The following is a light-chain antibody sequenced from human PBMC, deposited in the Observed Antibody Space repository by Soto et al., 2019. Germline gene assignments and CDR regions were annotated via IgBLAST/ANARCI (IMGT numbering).Light chain of an antibody. CDR2: GAS. CDR1: QSVNSN. V-gene: IGKV3-15*01. J-gene: IGKJ4*01. Sequence: EIVITQSPATLSVSPGERATLSCRASQSVNSNLAWYQQKPGQAPRLLIYGASTGATGIPARFSGSGSRTEFTLTISSLQSEDFAVYYCQQYHDWPLTFGGGTKVDIK. CDR3: QQYHDWPLT.